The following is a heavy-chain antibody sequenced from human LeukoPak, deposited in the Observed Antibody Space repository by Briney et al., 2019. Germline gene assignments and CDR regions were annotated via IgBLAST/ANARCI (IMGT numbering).Heavy chain of an antibody. CDR1: GGSTNTYS. V-gene: IGHV4-59*01. CDR2: IFYSGGT. Sequence: SETLSLTCTVSGGSTNTYSWSWIRQPPEKGLEWIGYIFYSGGTHYNPSLKSRVTISVDTSKNQFSLKLSSVTAADTATYYCARGGSYHGYWGQGTLVTVSS. J-gene: IGHJ4*02. CDR3: ARGGSYHGY. D-gene: IGHD1-26*01.